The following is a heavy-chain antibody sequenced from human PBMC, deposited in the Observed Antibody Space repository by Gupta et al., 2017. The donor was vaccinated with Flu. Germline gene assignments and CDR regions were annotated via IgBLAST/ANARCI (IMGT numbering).Heavy chain of an antibody. CDR1: W. D-gene: IGHD2-2*01. CDR3: ARDRVPAAKGIDYFDY. V-gene: IGHV3-7*01. Sequence: WMSWVRQAPGKGLEWVANIKQDGSEKYYVDSVKGRFTISRDNAKNSLYLQMNSLRAEDTAVYYCARDRVPAAKGIDYFDYWGQGTLVTVSS. CDR2: IKQDGSEK. J-gene: IGHJ4*02.